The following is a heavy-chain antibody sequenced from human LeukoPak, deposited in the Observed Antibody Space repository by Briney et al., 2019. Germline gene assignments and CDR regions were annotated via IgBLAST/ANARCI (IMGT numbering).Heavy chain of an antibody. V-gene: IGHV3-23*01. Sequence: PGGSLRLSCTAPGFTLTTYAMTWVRAAPGRGLGWVSAIGARGADTYYADSAKGRFTVSRDNSKNTLYLQMSSLRADDTAVYFCAKRPRDSSGYYLGAFDGWGQGTAVTVSS. CDR2: IGARGADT. D-gene: IGHD3-22*01. J-gene: IGHJ3*01. CDR1: GFTLTTYA. CDR3: AKRPRDSSGYYLGAFDG.